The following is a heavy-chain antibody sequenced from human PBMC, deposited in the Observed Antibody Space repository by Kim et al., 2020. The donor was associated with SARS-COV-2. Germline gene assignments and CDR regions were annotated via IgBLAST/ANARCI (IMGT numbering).Heavy chain of an antibody. V-gene: IGHV3-15*01. CDR1: GFTFSNAW. CDR2: IKSKTDGGTT. CDR3: TTWDYYYDSSGYYEYFDY. Sequence: GGSLRLSCAASGFTFSNAWMSWVRQAPGKGLEWVGRIKSKTDGGTTDYAAPVKGRFTISRDDSKNTLYLQMNSLKTEDTAVYYCTTWDYYYDSSGYYEYFDYWGQGTLVTVSS. D-gene: IGHD3-22*01. J-gene: IGHJ4*02.